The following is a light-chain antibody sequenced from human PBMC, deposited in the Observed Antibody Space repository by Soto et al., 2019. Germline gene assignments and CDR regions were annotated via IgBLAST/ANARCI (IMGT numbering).Light chain of an antibody. J-gene: IGKJ2*03. CDR1: RDVSTN. CDR3: QHYNNWPPYS. Sequence: ETVMTQFPDTLSVSPGESATLSCRASRDVSTNLAWFQQKPGQTPRLVLYGASKRATGIPARFSGSGSGTHFTLTISSLQSEDFGVYYCQHYNNWPPYSLGQGTKVDIK. V-gene: IGKV3D-15*01. CDR2: GAS.